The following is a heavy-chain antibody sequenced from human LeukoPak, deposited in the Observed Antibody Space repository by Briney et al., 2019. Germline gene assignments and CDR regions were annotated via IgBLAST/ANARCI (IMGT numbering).Heavy chain of an antibody. V-gene: IGHV1-2*02. CDR3: ARVTMGTGTTYDAFDI. J-gene: IGHJ3*02. D-gene: IGHD1-1*01. CDR1: GYRFTDYY. Sequence: ASVKVSCRASGYRFTDYYLHWVRQAPGQGLEWMGWINPNSGGTSYAERFQGRVTMTRDTSIGTVYMELSSLRSDDTAVYYCARVTMGTGTTYDAFDIWGQGTMVTVSS. CDR2: INPNSGGT.